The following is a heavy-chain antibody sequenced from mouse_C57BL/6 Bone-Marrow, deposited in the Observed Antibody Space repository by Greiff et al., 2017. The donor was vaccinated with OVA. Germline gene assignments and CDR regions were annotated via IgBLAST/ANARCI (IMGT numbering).Heavy chain of an antibody. CDR2: LYPGGGYT. Sequence: VHLVESGAELVRPGTSVKMSCKASGYTFTNYWIGWAKQRPGHGLEWIGDLYPGGGYTNYNEKFKGKATLTADKSSSTAYMQFSSLTSEDSAIYYCARFNLWYFDVWGTGTTVTVSS. CDR1: GYTFTNYW. J-gene: IGHJ1*03. V-gene: IGHV1-63*01. CDR3: ARFNLWYFDV.